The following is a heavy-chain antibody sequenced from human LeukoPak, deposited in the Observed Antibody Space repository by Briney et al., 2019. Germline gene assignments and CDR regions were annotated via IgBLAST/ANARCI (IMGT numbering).Heavy chain of an antibody. CDR3: ARVPYCTNGVCFFDY. D-gene: IGHD2-8*01. CDR2: IYYGGST. Sequence: SETLSLTCTVSGGSISSYYWSWIRQPPGKGLEWIGYIYYGGSTNYNPSLKSRVTISVDTSKNQFSLKLSSVTAADTAVYYCARVPYCTNGVCFFDYWGQGTLVTVSS. CDR1: GGSISSYY. V-gene: IGHV4-59*01. J-gene: IGHJ4*02.